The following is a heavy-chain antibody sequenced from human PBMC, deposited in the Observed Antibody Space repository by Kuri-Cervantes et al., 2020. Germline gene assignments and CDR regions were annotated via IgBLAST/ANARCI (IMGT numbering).Heavy chain of an antibody. J-gene: IGHJ3*01. CDR1: GYDFAKYR. CDR2: IYPGDSSI. V-gene: IGHV5-51*01. CDR3: ARPISNGGLSDAFNV. D-gene: IGHD2-8*01. Sequence: GGSLRLSCKASGYDFAKYRIARVRQMPGKGLEWMGMIYPGDSSIRYSPSFQGQVTISADNSISTAYLRWSSVKASDTAIYYCARPISNGGLSDAFNVWGLGTMVTVSS.